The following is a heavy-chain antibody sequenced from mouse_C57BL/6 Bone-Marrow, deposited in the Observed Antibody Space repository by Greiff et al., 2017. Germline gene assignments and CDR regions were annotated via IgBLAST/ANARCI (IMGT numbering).Heavy chain of an antibody. J-gene: IGHJ2*01. CDR3: ARGSTTVVAVDY. Sequence: DVQLVASGGGLVKPGGSLKLSCAASGFTFSDYGMHWVRQAPEKGLEWVAYISSGSSTIYYADTVKGRFTISRDNAKNTLFLQMTSLRAEDTAMYYCARGSTTVVAVDYWGQGTTLTVSS. CDR1: GFTFSDYG. V-gene: IGHV5-17*01. D-gene: IGHD1-1*01. CDR2: ISSGSSTI.